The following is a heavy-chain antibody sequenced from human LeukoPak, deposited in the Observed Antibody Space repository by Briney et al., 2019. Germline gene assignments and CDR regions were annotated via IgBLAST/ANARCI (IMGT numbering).Heavy chain of an antibody. CDR3: ARDPCSSINCPLRF. Sequence: SETLSLTCAVSGGSLGGSYCTWVRQSPGEGLEWIGEINHSGRTNYNPSLQSRVTISLDTTRSQFSLILRSVTAADTAVYYCARDPCSSINCPLRFWGQGTLVTVSS. D-gene: IGHD2-2*01. J-gene: IGHJ4*02. V-gene: IGHV4-34*01. CDR1: GGSLGGSY. CDR2: INHSGRT.